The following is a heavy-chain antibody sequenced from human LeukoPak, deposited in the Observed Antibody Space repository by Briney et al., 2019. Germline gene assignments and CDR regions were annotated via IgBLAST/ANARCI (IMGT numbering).Heavy chain of an antibody. Sequence: PGKSLRLSRAASGFTFSGYPIHWVRQAPGKGLEWVAVISYDGSNKYYADSVKGRFTISRDNSKNTLYLQMNSLRAEDTAVYYCARGGSGSFLFDYWGQGTLVTVSS. D-gene: IGHD1-26*01. V-gene: IGHV3-30-3*01. CDR3: ARGGSGSFLFDY. J-gene: IGHJ4*02. CDR1: GFTFSGYP. CDR2: ISYDGSNK.